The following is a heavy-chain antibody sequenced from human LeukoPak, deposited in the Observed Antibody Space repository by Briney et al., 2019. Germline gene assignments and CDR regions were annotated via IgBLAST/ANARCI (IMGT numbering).Heavy chain of an antibody. CDR1: GDSISSGDYY. J-gene: IGHJ5*02. CDR3: ARFPGYSSSWRWFDP. Sequence: PSQTLSLTCTVSGDSISSGDYYWIWIRQPPGTGLEWIGHIYKSGSTYDNPSLKSRLTMSVDTSKNQFSLKLTSVTAADTAVYYCARFPGYSSSWRWFDPWGQGTLVTVSS. CDR2: IYKSGST. D-gene: IGHD6-13*01. V-gene: IGHV4-30-4*01.